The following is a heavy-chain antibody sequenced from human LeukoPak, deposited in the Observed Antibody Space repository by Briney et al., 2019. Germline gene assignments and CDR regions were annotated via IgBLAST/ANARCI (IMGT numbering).Heavy chain of an antibody. Sequence: GGSLRLSCTASGFSVSHNYMNWVRQAPGKGLEWVSVIYSGGSTNYADSVKGRFTISRDNSKNTLYLQMNSLRAEDTAVYYCIYGYTLDFWGQGTLLTVSS. D-gene: IGHD5-18*01. V-gene: IGHV3-53*01. CDR3: IYGYTLDF. CDR2: IYSGGST. CDR1: GFSVSHNY. J-gene: IGHJ4*02.